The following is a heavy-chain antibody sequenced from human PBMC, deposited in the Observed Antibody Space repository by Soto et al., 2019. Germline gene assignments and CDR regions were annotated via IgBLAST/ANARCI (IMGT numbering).Heavy chain of an antibody. V-gene: IGHV2-26*01. CDR2: IFSNDEK. CDR1: GFSLNNIRMG. J-gene: IGHJ3*01. CDR3: ARMSHTFATVGRGAFDV. D-gene: IGHD4-17*01. Sequence: QVTLKESGPVLVKPTETLTLTCAVSGFSLNNIRMGVSWIRQPPGKAPEWLAQIFSNDEKSFRPSLKNRLTISRDTSIRQWVLTMTIMDRVEPATYYCARMSHTFATVGRGAFDVWGQGTVVTVSS.